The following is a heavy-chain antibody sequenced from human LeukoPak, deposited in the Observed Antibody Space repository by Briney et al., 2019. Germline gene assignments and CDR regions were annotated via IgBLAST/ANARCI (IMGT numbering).Heavy chain of an antibody. D-gene: IGHD1-26*01. V-gene: IGHV3-30-3*01. J-gene: IGHJ4*02. CDR1: GFTFSSYA. Sequence: GGSLRLSCAASGFTFSSYAMHWVRQAPGKGLEWVAVISYDGSNKYYADSVKGRFTISRDDSKNTLYLQMNSLRAEDTAVYYCATTTLGGSYPFDYWGQGTLVTVSS. CDR3: ATTTLGGSYPFDY. CDR2: ISYDGSNK.